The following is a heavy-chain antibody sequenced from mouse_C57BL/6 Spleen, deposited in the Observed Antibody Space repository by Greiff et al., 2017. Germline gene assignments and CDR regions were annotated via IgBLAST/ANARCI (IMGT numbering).Heavy chain of an antibody. Sequence: QVQLQQSGAELMKPGASVKLSCKATGYTFTGYWIEWVKQRPGHGLEWIGEILPGSGSTTYNEKFKGKATFHADTYSNTAYNLLSSLTTEDAAMYYGSRGPRGSLAYWGQGTLVTVSA. V-gene: IGHV1-9*01. CDR3: SRGPRGSLAY. CDR2: ILPGSGST. J-gene: IGHJ3*01. CDR1: GYTFTGYW. D-gene: IGHD1-1*01.